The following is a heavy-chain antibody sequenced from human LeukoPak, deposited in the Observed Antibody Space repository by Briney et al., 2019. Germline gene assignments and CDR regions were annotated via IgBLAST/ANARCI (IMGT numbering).Heavy chain of an antibody. CDR1: GFSFNRFE. CDR3: ARGWYNSGYYCDY. CDR2: ISSSGSTI. J-gene: IGHJ4*02. V-gene: IGHV3-48*03. Sequence: GGSLRLSCAASGFSFNRFEISSVRQAPGKWLEWVSYISSSGSTIYYADSVKGRFTHSRDKDKNSLYLQMNSLRAEDTAVYYCARGWYNSGYYCDYWGQGNLVTVSS. D-gene: IGHD6-19*01.